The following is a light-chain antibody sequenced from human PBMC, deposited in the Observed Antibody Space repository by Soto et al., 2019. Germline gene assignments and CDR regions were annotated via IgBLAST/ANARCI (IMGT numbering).Light chain of an antibody. CDR3: QQSNGFPVT. CDR1: QGISHH. J-gene: IGKJ4*01. CDR2: DAS. Sequence: IQMTQSPSSLSASVGDRVTIICQASQGISHHLNWFQHKPGRAPKLLIYDASTLETGVPSRFSGGGSGTHFTFTITSLQSEDVATYYCQQSNGFPVTFGGGTKV. V-gene: IGKV1-33*01.